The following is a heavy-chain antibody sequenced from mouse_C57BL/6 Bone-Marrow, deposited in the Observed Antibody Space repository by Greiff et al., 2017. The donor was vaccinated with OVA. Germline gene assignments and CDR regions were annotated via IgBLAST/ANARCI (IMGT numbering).Heavy chain of an antibody. CDR3: AREGTTVVHWYFDV. CDR1: GYAFSSSW. V-gene: IGHV1-82*01. Sequence: VKLQESGPELVKPGASVKISCKASGYAFSSSWMNWVKQRPGKGLEWIGRIYPGDGDTNYNGKFKGKATLTADKSSSTAYMQLSSLTYEDSAVYYCAREGTTVVHWYFDVWGTGTTVTVSS. J-gene: IGHJ1*03. CDR2: IYPGDGDT. D-gene: IGHD1-1*01.